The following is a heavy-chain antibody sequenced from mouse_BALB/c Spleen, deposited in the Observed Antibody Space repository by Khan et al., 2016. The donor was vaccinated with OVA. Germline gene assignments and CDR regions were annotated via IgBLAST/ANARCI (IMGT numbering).Heavy chain of an antibody. CDR2: ISYSGNT. J-gene: IGHJ2*01. CDR3: ARVYGGDFDY. CDR1: GYSIASDYA. Sequence: EVQLQESGPGLVKPSQSLSLTRTVTGYSIASDYAWNWIRQFPGNKLEWMGFISYSGNTNYNPSLKSRISITRDTSKNQFFLQLNSVTSEGTATYYCARVYGGDFDYWGQGTTLTVSS. V-gene: IGHV3-2*02. D-gene: IGHD1-1*01.